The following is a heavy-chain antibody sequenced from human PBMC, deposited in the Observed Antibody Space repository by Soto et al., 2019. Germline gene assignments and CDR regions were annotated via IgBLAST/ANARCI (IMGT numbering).Heavy chain of an antibody. V-gene: IGHV1-3*01. CDR2: INAGNGNT. D-gene: IGHD3-3*01. CDR1: GYTFTSYA. J-gene: IGHJ3*02. CDR3: AIDRGRNYDFWSGYYGPHDAFDI. Sequence: GASVKVSCKASGYTFTSYAMHWVRQAPGQRLEWMGWINAGNGNTKYSQKFQGRVTITRDTSASTAYVELSSLRSEDTAVYYCAIDRGRNYDFWSGYYGPHDAFDIWGQGTMVTVSS.